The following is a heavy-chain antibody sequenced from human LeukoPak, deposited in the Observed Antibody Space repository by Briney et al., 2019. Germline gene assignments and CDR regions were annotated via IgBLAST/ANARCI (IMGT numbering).Heavy chain of an antibody. CDR2: VYFSGSI. CDR1: GYSISSSNW. CDR3: AREARYGEGYFDY. V-gene: IGHV4-28*03. D-gene: IGHD3-10*01. J-gene: IGHJ4*02. Sequence: SETLSLTCAVSGYSISSSNWWVWIRQSPGQGLEWIGNVYFSGSIYYNPSLKTRVHMAIDTSKNQFSLKLSSVTAADTAVYYCAREARYGEGYFDYWGQGTLVTVSS.